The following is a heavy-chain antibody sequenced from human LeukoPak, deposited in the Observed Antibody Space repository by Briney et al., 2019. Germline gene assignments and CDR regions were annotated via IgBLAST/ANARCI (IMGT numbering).Heavy chain of an antibody. V-gene: IGHV4-4*02. CDR1: GGSISSSNW. CDR2: IYHSGST. CDR3: ARLYSSSWYS. J-gene: IGHJ5*02. D-gene: IGHD6-13*01. Sequence: SGTLSLTCAVSGGSISSSNWWSWCRQPPGKGVEGIGEIYHSGSTNYNASVKSRVTISVDKSKNQFSLKLSSVPAADTAVYYCARLYSSSWYSWGQGTLVTVSS.